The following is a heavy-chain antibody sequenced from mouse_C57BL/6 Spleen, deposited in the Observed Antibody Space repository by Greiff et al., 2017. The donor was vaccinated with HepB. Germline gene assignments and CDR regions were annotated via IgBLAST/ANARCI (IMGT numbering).Heavy chain of an antibody. CDR3: ARHGYSGYFDV. Sequence: EVKLVESGGGLVQPGGSLKLPCAASGFTFRDYYLYWVRQTPEKRLEWVAYISNGGGSTYYPDTVKGRFTISRDNAKNTLYLHMSRLKSEDTAMYCCARHGYSGYFDVWGAGTTVTISS. CDR2: ISNGGGST. CDR1: GFTFRDYY. V-gene: IGHV5-12*01. J-gene: IGHJ1*01.